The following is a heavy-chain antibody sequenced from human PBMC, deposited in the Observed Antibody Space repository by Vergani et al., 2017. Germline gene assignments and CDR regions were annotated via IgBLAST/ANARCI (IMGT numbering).Heavy chain of an antibody. V-gene: IGHV4-4*07. D-gene: IGHD5/OR15-5a*01. CDR3: ARARSTLFAEFDY. Sequence: QAQLQESGPGLVKPSETLSLTCHVFGVSVTDYNCNWIRQAPGKGLEWIGRIYTSGSTNYNPSLKSRVTMSVDTSKNQFSLKLSSVTAADTAVYYCARARSTLFAEFDYWGQGTLVTVSS. CDR1: GVSVTDYN. CDR2: IYTSGST. J-gene: IGHJ4*02.